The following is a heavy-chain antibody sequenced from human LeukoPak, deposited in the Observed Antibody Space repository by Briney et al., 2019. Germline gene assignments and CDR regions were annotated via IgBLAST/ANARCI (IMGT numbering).Heavy chain of an antibody. D-gene: IGHD2-2*01. CDR1: GYTFTSYY. CDR3: ARGLRGSPAFDY. CDR2: INPSGGST. J-gene: IGHJ4*02. Sequence: ASVKVSCKASGYTFTSYYMHWVRQAPGQGLEWMGIINPSGGSTSYAQKFQGRVTMTRDTSISTAYMELSRLRSDDTAVYYCARGLRGSPAFDYWGQGTLVTVSS. V-gene: IGHV1-46*01.